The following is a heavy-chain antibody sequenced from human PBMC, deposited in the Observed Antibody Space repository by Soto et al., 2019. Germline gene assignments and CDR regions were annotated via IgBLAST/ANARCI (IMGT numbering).Heavy chain of an antibody. CDR3: ARSADIGVVPAAMLVSSPFDP. V-gene: IGHV1-69*02. D-gene: IGHD2-2*01. CDR2: IIPILGIA. J-gene: IGHJ5*02. Sequence: QVQLVQSGAEVKKPGSSVKVSCKASGGTFSSYTISWVRQAPGQGLEWMGRIIPILGIANYAQKFQGRVTITADKSTSTAYMELSSLRSEDTAVYYCARSADIGVVPAAMLVSSPFDPWGQGTLVTVSS. CDR1: GGTFSSYT.